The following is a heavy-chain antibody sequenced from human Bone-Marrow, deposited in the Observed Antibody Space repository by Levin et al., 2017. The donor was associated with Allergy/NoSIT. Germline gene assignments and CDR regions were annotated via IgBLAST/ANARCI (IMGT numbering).Heavy chain of an antibody. J-gene: IGHJ4*02. CDR1: GYTFTSYD. V-gene: IGHV1-8*01. Sequence: GESLKISCKASGYTFTSYDINWVRQATGQGLEWMGWMNPNSGNTGYAQKFQGRVTMTRNTSISTAYMELSSLRSEDTAVYYCARGDHGSGSYFFDYWDQGTLVTVSS. CDR3: ARGDHGSGSYFFDY. D-gene: IGHD3-10*01. CDR2: MNPNSGNT.